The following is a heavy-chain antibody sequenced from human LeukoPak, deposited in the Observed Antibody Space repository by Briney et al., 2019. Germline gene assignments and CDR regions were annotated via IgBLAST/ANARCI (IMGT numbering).Heavy chain of an antibody. CDR1: RFTFSSQN. CDR3: VKNGWLDY. Sequence: GGSLRLSCAASRFTFSSQNMNWARQAPGKGLEWVAYISTSGDSTKYADSVEGRFTISRDNAENSLYLLMNRLRVEDTAVYYCVKNGWLDYWGQGILVTVSS. D-gene: IGHD6-19*01. V-gene: IGHV3-21*06. J-gene: IGHJ4*02. CDR2: ISTSGDST.